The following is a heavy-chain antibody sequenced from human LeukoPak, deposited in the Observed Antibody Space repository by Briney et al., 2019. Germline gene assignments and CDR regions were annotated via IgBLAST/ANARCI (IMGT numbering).Heavy chain of an antibody. J-gene: IGHJ4*02. CDR2: IYYSGTT. Sequence: PSETLSLTCTVSGGSISGSYWSWIRQPPGRRLEWIGYIYYSGTTNYNPSLKSRVHISVDTSKNQFSLKLSSVTAADTAVYYCARLPTDSSSDHYWGQGTLVTVSS. V-gene: IGHV4-59*08. CDR1: GGSISGSY. CDR3: ARLPTDSSSDHY. D-gene: IGHD6-6*01.